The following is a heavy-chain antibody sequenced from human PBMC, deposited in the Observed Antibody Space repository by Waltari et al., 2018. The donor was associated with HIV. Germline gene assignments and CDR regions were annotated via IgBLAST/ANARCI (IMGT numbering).Heavy chain of an antibody. CDR2: IYSGGST. Sequence: EVQLVETGGGLMQPGGCLILACAASGLPVRRHNMIWVAEAQGKGLEVVSVIYSGGSTYYADSLKGRFTISRDNSKNTLYLQMNSLRSEDTAVYYCASAFCSGGSCYSKGDYWGQGTLVTVSS. D-gene: IGHD2-15*01. J-gene: IGHJ4*02. CDR1: GLPVRRHN. V-gene: IGHV3-53*02. CDR3: ASAFCSGGSCYSKGDY.